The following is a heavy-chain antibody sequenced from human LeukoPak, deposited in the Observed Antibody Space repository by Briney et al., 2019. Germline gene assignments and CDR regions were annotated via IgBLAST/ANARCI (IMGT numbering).Heavy chain of an antibody. J-gene: IGHJ6*03. Sequence: GGSLRLSCAASGFTFSRYSMTWVRQAPGKGLEWVSSVTGNGEDTLYADSVKGRFSISRDNSKNTLYLQMHSLRVDDTAVYYCAKSTRSVGSDSGNYAKYYYLDVWGKGTTVTVSS. CDR3: AKSTRSVGSDSGNYAKYYYLDV. CDR2: VTGNGEDT. V-gene: IGHV3-23*01. D-gene: IGHD3-10*01. CDR1: GFTFSRYS.